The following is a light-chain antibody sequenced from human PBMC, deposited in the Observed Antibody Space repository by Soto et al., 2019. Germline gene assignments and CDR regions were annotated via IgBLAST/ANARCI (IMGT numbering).Light chain of an antibody. CDR1: SSNIGAGYY. J-gene: IGLJ2*01. Sequence: QSVLTQPPSVSGAPGQRGTISCTGSSSNIGAGYYVHWYQQLPGTAPKLLIYGNSNRPSGVPDRFSGSKSGTSASLAITGLQAEDEADYYCQSYDSSLSVVFGGVTKLTVL. CDR3: QSYDSSLSVV. CDR2: GNS. V-gene: IGLV1-40*01.